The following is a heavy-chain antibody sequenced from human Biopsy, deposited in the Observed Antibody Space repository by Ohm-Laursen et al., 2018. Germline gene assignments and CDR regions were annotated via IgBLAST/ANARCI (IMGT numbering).Heavy chain of an antibody. Sequence: ASVKVSCKASTGTFTNYAISWVRQAPGQGLEWLGRIVPILGTTNYAQRFQGRVALTADKSTSTAYMELNRLTSDDTAVYYCATDAQGYYSDFDFWGQGTLVTVSS. CDR1: TGTFTNYA. CDR3: ATDAQGYYSDFDF. CDR2: IVPILGTT. J-gene: IGHJ4*02. D-gene: IGHD2-21*01. V-gene: IGHV1-69*04.